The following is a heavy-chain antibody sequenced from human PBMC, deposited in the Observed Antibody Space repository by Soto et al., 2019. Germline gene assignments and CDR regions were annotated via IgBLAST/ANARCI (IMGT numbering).Heavy chain of an antibody. J-gene: IGHJ4*02. CDR1: GFTVSGNY. D-gene: IGHD5-18*01. CDR2: IFRGYST. Sequence: GSLRLSCAASGFTVSGNYMNWVRQAPGKGLEWVSLIFRGYSTYYADSVKGRFTISRDNSKNTLYLQMNSLRADDTTVYYCARGHQSAHTAFVRSFLDYWGQGILVTVSS. V-gene: IGHV3-53*01. CDR3: ARGHQSAHTAFVRSFLDY.